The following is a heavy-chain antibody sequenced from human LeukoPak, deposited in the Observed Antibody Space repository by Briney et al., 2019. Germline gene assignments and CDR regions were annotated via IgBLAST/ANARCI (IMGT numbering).Heavy chain of an antibody. CDR2: INWNGDTT. V-gene: IGHV3-20*04. Sequence: GGSLRLSCAASGFTFDDYGMSWVRQAPGKGLEWVSGINWNGDTTGYTDSVKGRFTISRDNANNSLYLQMNSLRAEDTAVYFCASQYTSSRIFDDWGQGTLVTVSS. CDR1: GFTFDDYG. D-gene: IGHD6-13*01. CDR3: ASQYTSSRIFDD. J-gene: IGHJ4*02.